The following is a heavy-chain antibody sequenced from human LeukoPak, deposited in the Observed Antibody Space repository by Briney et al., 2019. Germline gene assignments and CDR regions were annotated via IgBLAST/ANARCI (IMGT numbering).Heavy chain of an antibody. J-gene: IGHJ4*02. CDR2: INSDGSST. V-gene: IGHV3-74*01. CDR3: ARVLHKRNYDSTTYYGY. Sequence: TGGSLRLSCAASRFTFSTYWMHWVRQAPGKGLVWVSRINSDGSSTGDADSVKGRFTISRDNAKNTLYLQMNSLRAEDTAVYYCARVLHKRNYDSTTYYGYWGQGTLVTVSS. CDR1: RFTFSTYW. D-gene: IGHD3-22*01.